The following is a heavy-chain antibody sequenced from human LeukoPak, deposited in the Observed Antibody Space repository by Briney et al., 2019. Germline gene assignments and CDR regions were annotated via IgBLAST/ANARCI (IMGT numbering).Heavy chain of an antibody. D-gene: IGHD2-2*01. Sequence: SETLSLTCTVSGGSISSSSYYWGWIRQPPGKGLEWIGSIYYSGSTYYNPSLKSRVTISVDTSKNQLSLKLSSVTAADTAVYYCANMVVPAATGVFDPWGQGTLVTVSS. CDR3: ANMVVPAATGVFDP. J-gene: IGHJ5*02. V-gene: IGHV4-39*01. CDR2: IYYSGST. CDR1: GGSISSSSYY.